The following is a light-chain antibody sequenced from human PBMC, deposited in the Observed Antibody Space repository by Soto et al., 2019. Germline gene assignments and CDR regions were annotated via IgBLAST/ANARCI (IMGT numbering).Light chain of an antibody. CDR1: NIGSKS. Sequence: SYELTQPPSVSVAPGQTARITCGGTNIGSKSVHWYQQKPGQAPVLVVYDDSDRPSGIPERFSGSNSGNTATLTLSRVEAGDEADYYCQVWDSSSDHPSYVFGTGTKVTVL. V-gene: IGLV3-21*02. J-gene: IGLJ1*01. CDR2: DDS. CDR3: QVWDSSSDHPSYV.